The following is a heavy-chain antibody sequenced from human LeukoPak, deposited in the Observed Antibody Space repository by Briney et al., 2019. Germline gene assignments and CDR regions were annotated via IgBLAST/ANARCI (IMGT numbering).Heavy chain of an antibody. V-gene: IGHV4-34*01. CDR3: ARGQSQLPRQFDY. CDR1: GGSFSGYY. Sequence: PSETLSLTCAVYGGSFSGYYWSWIRQPPGKGLEWIGEINHSGSTNYNPSLKSRVTISVDTSKNQFSLKLGSVTAVDTAVYYCARGQSQLPRQFDYWGQGTLVTVSS. CDR2: INHSGST. J-gene: IGHJ4*02. D-gene: IGHD2-2*01.